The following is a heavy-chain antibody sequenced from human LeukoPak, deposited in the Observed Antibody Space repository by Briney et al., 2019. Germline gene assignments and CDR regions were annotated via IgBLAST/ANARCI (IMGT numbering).Heavy chain of an antibody. D-gene: IGHD3-9*01. Sequence: GASVKVSCKASGYTFAAYGISWVRQAPGLGLEWMGWINTDNGDKKYAQNLQGRVTMTTDTSTSTAYMDLRSLRSDDTAVYYCARAGLSRYFDWSSPSGYYYGMDVWGQGTTVIVSS. V-gene: IGHV1-18*01. CDR3: ARAGLSRYFDWSSPSGYYYGMDV. CDR2: INTDNGDK. CDR1: GYTFAAYG. J-gene: IGHJ6*02.